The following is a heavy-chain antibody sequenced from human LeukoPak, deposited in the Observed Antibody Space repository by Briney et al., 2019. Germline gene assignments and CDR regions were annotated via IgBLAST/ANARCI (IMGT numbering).Heavy chain of an antibody. CDR1: GFTVSSNY. V-gene: IGHV3-66*01. CDR3: ARVHGDYDDEAFDI. D-gene: IGHD4-17*01. Sequence: PGGSLRLSCAASGFTVSSNYMSWVRRAPGKGLEWVSVIYSGGSTYYADSVKGRFTISRDNSKNTLYLRMNSLRAEDTAVYYCARVHGDYDDEAFDIWGQGTMVTVSS. CDR2: IYSGGST. J-gene: IGHJ3*02.